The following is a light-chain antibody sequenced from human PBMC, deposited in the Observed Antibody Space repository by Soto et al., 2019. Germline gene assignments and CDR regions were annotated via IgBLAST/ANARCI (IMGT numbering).Light chain of an antibody. CDR3: QQYNSYPWT. V-gene: IGKV1-5*01. CDR1: QSISSW. J-gene: IGKJ1*01. Sequence: DIQMTQSPSTLSASVGDRVTITCRASQSISSWLAWYQQKPGKAPKLLIYDASRLESGVPSRFSGSGSGTEFTLTISSLQPDDFATYYCQQYNSYPWTFSQGTKVEIK. CDR2: DAS.